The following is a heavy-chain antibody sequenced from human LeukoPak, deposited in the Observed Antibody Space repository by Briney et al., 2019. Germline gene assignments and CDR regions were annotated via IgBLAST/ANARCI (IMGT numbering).Heavy chain of an antibody. CDR3: ARDRNSGYTSRVDY. CDR1: GFTVSSNY. V-gene: IGHV3-66*01. Sequence: PGGSLRLSCAASGFTVSSNYMSWVRQAPGKGLEWVSVIYSGGSTYYADSVKGRFTISRDNSKNTLYLQMNSLRAEDTAVYYCARDRNSGYTSRVDYWGQGTLVTVSS. J-gene: IGHJ4*02. CDR2: IYSGGST. D-gene: IGHD5-12*01.